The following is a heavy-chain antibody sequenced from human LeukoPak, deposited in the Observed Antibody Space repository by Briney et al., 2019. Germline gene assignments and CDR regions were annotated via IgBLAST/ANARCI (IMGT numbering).Heavy chain of an antibody. D-gene: IGHD3-10*01. Sequence: PGGSLRLSCAASGFTFSSYSMNWVRQAPGKGLEWVSSISSSSSSYIYYADSVKGRFTISRDNAKNSLYLQMNSLRAEDTALYYCAKEALMVRGGNWFDPWGQGTLVTVSS. CDR2: ISSSSSSYI. CDR3: AKEALMVRGGNWFDP. J-gene: IGHJ5*02. V-gene: IGHV3-21*04. CDR1: GFTFSSYS.